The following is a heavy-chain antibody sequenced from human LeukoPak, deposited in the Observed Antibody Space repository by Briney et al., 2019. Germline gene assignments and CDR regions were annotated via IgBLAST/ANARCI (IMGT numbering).Heavy chain of an antibody. CDR1: GFTFSSYS. J-gene: IGHJ4*02. D-gene: IGHD2-2*01. Sequence: GGSLRLSCAASGFTFSSYSMNWVRQAPGKGLEWVSSISSSSSYIYYADSVKGRFTISRDNAKNSLYLQMNSLRAEDTAVYYCARDGTYCSSSSCYLDYWGQGTLVTVYS. V-gene: IGHV3-21*01. CDR3: ARDGTYCSSSSCYLDY. CDR2: ISSSSSYI.